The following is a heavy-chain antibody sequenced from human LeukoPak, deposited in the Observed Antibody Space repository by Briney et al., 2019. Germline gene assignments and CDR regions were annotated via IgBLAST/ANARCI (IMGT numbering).Heavy chain of an antibody. CDR1: GGTFSSYA. CDR3: AREAYCSSTSCYFDY. CDR2: IIPIFGTA. D-gene: IGHD2-2*01. Sequence: SVKVSCKASGGTFSSYAISWVRQAPGQGLEWMGGIIPIFGTANYAQKFQGRVTITTDESTSTAYMELSSLRSEDTAVYYCAREAYCSSTSCYFDYWGQGTLVTVSS. V-gene: IGHV1-69*05. J-gene: IGHJ4*02.